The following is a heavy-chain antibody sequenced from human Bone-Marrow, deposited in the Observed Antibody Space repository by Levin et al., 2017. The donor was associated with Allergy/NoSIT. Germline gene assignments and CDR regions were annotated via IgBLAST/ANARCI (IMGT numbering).Heavy chain of an antibody. D-gene: IGHD6-19*01. CDR2: ISGSGGST. CDR1: GXXXXSCN. J-gene: IGHJ4*02. V-gene: IGHV3-23*01. Sequence: GESLKISCAASGXXXXSCNMSGVGSGTGKGLEWVSAISGSGGSTYYADSVKGRFTISRDNSKNTLYLQMNSLRAEDTAVYYCAKETRPAVAGTPGGDFDYWGQGTLVTVSS. CDR3: AKETRPAVAGTPGGDFDY.